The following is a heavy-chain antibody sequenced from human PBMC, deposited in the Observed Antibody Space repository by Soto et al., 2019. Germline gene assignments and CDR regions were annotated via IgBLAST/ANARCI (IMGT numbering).Heavy chain of an antibody. CDR1: GFPFRNAL. J-gene: IGHJ4*02. CDR2: IKSKADGGTT. D-gene: IGHD3-22*01. CDR3: TTRVN. Sequence: GGVPGLSWGAPGFPFRNALVSWVRQAPGKGLEWVGRIKSKADGGTTDYAAPVKGRFTISRDDSKNTLYLQMNSLKTEDTAVYYCTTRVNWGQGTLVTVSS. V-gene: IGHV3-15*01.